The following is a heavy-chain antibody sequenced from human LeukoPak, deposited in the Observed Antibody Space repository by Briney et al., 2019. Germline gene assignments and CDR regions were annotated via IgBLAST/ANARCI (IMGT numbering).Heavy chain of an antibody. J-gene: IGHJ4*02. CDR1: GFTFSNYG. V-gene: IGHV3-23*01. Sequence: GGTLRLSCAASGFTFSNYGMNWVRQAPGKGLEWVSGITPDAGRTYYADSVKGRFTIYRDNSKNTVYLQMNSLGAEDTAVYYCARGDLAYCGGDCYSYWGQGTLVTVSS. D-gene: IGHD2-21*02. CDR3: ARGDLAYCGGDCYSY. CDR2: ITPDAGRT.